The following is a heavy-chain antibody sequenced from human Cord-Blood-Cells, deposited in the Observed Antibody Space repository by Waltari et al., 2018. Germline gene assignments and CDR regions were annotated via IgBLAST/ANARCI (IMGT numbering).Heavy chain of an antibody. Sequence: QVQLQQWGAGLLKPSETLSLTCAVYGGSFSGYYWSWIRQPPGKGLEWIGEINHSGSTNYNPSLKSRVTISVDTSKNQFSLKLSAVTAADTAVYYCARVGGYEAAFDIRGQGTMVTVSS. CDR3: ARVGGYEAAFDI. CDR1: GGSFSGYY. D-gene: IGHD5-12*01. CDR2: INHSGST. V-gene: IGHV4-34*01. J-gene: IGHJ3*02.